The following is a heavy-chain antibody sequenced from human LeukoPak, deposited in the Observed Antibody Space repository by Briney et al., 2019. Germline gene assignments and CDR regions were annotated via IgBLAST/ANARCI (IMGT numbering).Heavy chain of an antibody. V-gene: IGHV3-23*01. CDR2: LSGSGGNT. J-gene: IGHJ4*02. CDR1: GFTFSSYA. CDR3: AKGSYYYDSADYFDY. D-gene: IGHD3-22*01. Sequence: GGSLRLSCAASGFTFSSYAMSWVRQAPGKGLEWVSTLSGSGGNTYYADSVKGRVTISRDNSKNTLHLQMNSLRAEDTAVYHCAKGSYYYDSADYFDYWGQGTLVTVSS.